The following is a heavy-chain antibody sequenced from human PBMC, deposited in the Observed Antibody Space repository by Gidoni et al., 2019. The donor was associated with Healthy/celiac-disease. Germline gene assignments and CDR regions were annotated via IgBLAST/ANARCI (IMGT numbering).Heavy chain of an antibody. CDR2: IYYSGST. V-gene: IGHV4-59*01. D-gene: IGHD4-17*01. CDR1: GGSISSYY. J-gene: IGHJ3*02. Sequence: QVQLQESGPGLVKPSETLSLTCTVSGGSISSYYWSWIRQPPGKGLEWIGYIYYSGSTNYNPSLKSRVTISVDTSKNQFSLKLSSVTAADTAVYYCARGGDDYGDYNDAFDIWGQGTMVTVSS. CDR3: ARGGDDYGDYNDAFDI.